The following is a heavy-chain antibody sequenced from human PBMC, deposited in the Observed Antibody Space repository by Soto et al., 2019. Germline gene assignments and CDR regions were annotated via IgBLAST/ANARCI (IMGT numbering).Heavy chain of an antibody. J-gene: IGHJ4*01. V-gene: IGHV1-18*04. CDR3: PRNHGIVSTGRYFDN. D-gene: IGHD5-12*01. CDR1: GHTFSSYG. Sequence: ASVKVSCKTSGHTFSSYGITWIRKALGQGLEWMGWISGYNGNTNTAQILQGRLTMTTDTSTSTAYMELRSLRSDDTAVYHCPRNHGIVSTGRYFDNQDQETLFAVSS. CDR2: ISGYNGNT.